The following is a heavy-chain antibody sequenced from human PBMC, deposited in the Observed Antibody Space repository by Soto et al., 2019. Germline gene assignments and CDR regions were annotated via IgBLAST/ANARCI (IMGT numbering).Heavy chain of an antibody. CDR3: ARVRSLRATAYYYYGMDV. V-gene: IGHV3-33*01. CDR1: GFTFSSYG. Sequence: GESLKISCAASGFTFSSYGMHWVRQAPGKGLEWVAVIWYDGSNKYYADSVKGRFTISRDNSKNTLYLQMNSLRAEDTAVYYCARVRSLRATAYYYYGMDVWGQGTTVTVSS. D-gene: IGHD3-16*01. J-gene: IGHJ6*02. CDR2: IWYDGSNK.